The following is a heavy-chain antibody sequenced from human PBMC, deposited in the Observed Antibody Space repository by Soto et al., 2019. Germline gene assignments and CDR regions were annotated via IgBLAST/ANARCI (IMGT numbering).Heavy chain of an antibody. CDR3: ARVSGMAAAVTYNWFDP. Sequence: SYPLSFTCAIYSGYFYVYCWSWLRHQPGEGLEWIGEINHSGSTNYNPSLKSRVTISVDTSKNQFSLKLSSVTAADTAVYYCARVSGMAAAVTYNWFDPWGQGTLVTVSS. J-gene: IGHJ5*02. V-gene: IGHV4-34*01. CDR2: INHSGST. CDR1: SGYFYVYC. D-gene: IGHD6-13*01.